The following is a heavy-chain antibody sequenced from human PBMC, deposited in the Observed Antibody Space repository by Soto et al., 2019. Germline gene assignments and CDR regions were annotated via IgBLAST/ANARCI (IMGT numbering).Heavy chain of an antibody. Sequence: EVQLLESGGGLVQPGGSLRLSCAASGFTFSVSAMSWVRQAPGKGLEHVASITRSGSEAFYGDSVGGRFSMSGDNSKNMLILEMNSLLVDDTARYYCSKEGSGSGWYLESWGQGALVTVS. CDR2: ITRSGSEA. V-gene: IGHV3-23*01. J-gene: IGHJ1*01. CDR1: GFTFSVSA. D-gene: IGHD6-19*01. CDR3: SKEGSGSGWYLES.